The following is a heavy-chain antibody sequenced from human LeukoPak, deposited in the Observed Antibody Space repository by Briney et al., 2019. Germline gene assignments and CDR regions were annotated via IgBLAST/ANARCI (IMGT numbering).Heavy chain of an antibody. CDR2: ISAHNGNT. D-gene: IGHD3-22*01. CDR3: ARDGPNVGYYYDSSGYYDY. CDR1: GYTFTSYG. J-gene: IGHJ4*02. V-gene: IGHV1-18*01. Sequence: ASVKVSCKASGYTFTSYGISWVRQAPGQGLEWMGWISAHNGNTNYAQKLQGRVTMTTDTSTSTAYMELRSLRSDDTAVYYCARDGPNVGYYYDSSGYYDYWGQGTLVTVSS.